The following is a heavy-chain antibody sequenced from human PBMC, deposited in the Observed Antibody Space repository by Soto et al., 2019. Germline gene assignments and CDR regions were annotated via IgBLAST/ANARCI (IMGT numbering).Heavy chain of an antibody. D-gene: IGHD5-12*01. CDR1: GGSFSGYY. CDR3: ARGGGYSGYDYVGFDY. V-gene: IGHV4-34*01. Sequence: PSETLSLTCAVYGGSFSGYYWSWIRQPPGKGLEWIGEINHSGSTNYNPSLKSRVTISVDTSKNQCSLKLSSVTAADTAVYYCARGGGYSGYDYVGFDYWGQGTLGTVSS. J-gene: IGHJ4*02. CDR2: INHSGST.